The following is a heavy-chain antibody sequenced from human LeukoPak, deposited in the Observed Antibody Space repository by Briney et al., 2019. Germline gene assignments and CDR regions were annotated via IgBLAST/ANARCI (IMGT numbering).Heavy chain of an antibody. V-gene: IGHV4-61*01. CDR1: GGSVSSGSYY. Sequence: SETLSLTCTVSGGSVSSGSYYWSWIRQPPGKGLEWIGYIYYSGSTNYNPSLESRVTISVDTSKNQFPLKLSSVTAADTAVYYCASPGESGQIDYWGQGTLVTVSS. CDR3: ASPGESGQIDY. J-gene: IGHJ4*02. CDR2: IYYSGST. D-gene: IGHD6-25*01.